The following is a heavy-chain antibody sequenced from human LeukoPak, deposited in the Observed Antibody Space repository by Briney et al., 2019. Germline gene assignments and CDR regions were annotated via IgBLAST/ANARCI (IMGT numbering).Heavy chain of an antibody. D-gene: IGHD3-22*01. CDR2: ISAYNGNT. CDR3: ARDHGPDYYDSSGYYSPFDY. J-gene: IGHJ4*02. V-gene: IGHV1-18*01. CDR1: GYTFTSYG. Sequence: ASVKVSCKASGYTFTSYGISWVRQAPGQGLEWMGLISAYNGNTNYAQKLQGRVTITADKSTSTAYMELSSLRSEDTAVYYCARDHGPDYYDSSGYYSPFDYWGQGTLVTVSS.